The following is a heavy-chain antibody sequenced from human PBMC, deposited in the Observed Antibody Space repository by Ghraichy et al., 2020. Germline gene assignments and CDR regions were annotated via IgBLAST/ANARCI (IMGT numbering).Heavy chain of an antibody. CDR2: ISGTGSST. D-gene: IGHD3/OR15-3a*01. V-gene: IGHV3-23*01. CDR3: ARDPRWTTVGDFDY. Sequence: GSLRLSCVASGFPFSDYALTWVRQAPEKGLEWVSTISGTGSSTYYAASVKGRFTISRDNSRDTLYLDMSNLRADDTAVYYCARDPRWTTVGDFDYWGQGSLVVVSS. J-gene: IGHJ4*02. CDR1: GFPFSDYA.